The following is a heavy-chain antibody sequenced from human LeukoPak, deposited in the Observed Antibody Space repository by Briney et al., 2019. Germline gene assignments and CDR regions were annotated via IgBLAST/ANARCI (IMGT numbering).Heavy chain of an antibody. Sequence: ASVKVSCKASGYTFTSYAMHWVRQAPRQRREWMGWINAGNGNTKYSQKFQGRVTITRDTSASTAYMELSSLRSEDTAVYYCARSCDIVTGYYTFDYWGQGTLVTVSS. V-gene: IGHV1-3*01. CDR3: ARSCDIVTGYYTFDY. J-gene: IGHJ4*02. CDR2: INAGNGNT. CDR1: GYTFTSYA. D-gene: IGHD3-9*01.